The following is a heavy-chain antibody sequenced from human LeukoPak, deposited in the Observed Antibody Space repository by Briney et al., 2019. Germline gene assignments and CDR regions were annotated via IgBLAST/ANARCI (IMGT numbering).Heavy chain of an antibody. J-gene: IGHJ3*02. CDR3: AKDRYYYDSSGPDAFDI. V-gene: IGHV3-23*01. Sequence: GGSLRLSCAASGFTFSSYAMSWVRQAPGKGLEWVSAICGSGGSTYYADSVKGRFTISRDNSKNTLYLQMNSLRAEDTAVYYCAKDRYYYDSSGPDAFDIWGQGTMVTVSS. CDR2: ICGSGGST. D-gene: IGHD3-22*01. CDR1: GFTFSSYA.